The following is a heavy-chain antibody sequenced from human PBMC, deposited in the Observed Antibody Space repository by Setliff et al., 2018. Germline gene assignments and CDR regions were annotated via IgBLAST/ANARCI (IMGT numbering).Heavy chain of an antibody. D-gene: IGHD2-21*01. V-gene: IGHV4-34*01. CDR1: GGSFSGYY. CDR2: INHSGSS. J-gene: IGHJ4*02. Sequence: SETLSLTCAVYGGSFSGYYWTWIRQPPGKGLEWIGEINHSGSSNNNPSLKGRVSISVDTSKKQFYLKLTSVTAADTAVYYCARFLDPRDGYQNSPGFDFWGQGALVTVSS. CDR3: ARFLDPRDGYQNSPGFDF.